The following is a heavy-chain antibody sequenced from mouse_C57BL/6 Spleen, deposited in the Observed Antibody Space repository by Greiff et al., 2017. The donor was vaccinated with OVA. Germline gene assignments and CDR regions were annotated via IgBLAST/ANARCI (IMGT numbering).Heavy chain of an antibody. CDR3: ARPYYYGSSPFAY. Sequence: EVKLMESEGGLVQPGSSMKLSCTASGFTFSDYYMAWVRQVPEKGLEWVANINYDGSSTYYLDSLKSRFIISRDNAKNILYLQMSSLKSEDTATYYCARPYYYGSSPFAYWGQGTLVTVSA. J-gene: IGHJ3*01. CDR2: INYDGSST. CDR1: GFTFSDYY. D-gene: IGHD1-1*01. V-gene: IGHV5-16*01.